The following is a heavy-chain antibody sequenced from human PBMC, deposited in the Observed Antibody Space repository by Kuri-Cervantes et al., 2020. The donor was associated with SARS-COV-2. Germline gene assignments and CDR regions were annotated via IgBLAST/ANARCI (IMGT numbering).Heavy chain of an antibody. CDR3: ARAPSGSPTEF. V-gene: IGHV3-30*04. J-gene: IGHJ4*02. CDR1: GFTFSSYA. CDR2: ISYDGSNK. D-gene: IGHD1-26*01. Sequence: GGSLRLSCAASGFTFSSYAMHWVRQAPGKGLEWVAVISYDGSNKYYADSVKGRFTISRDNAKNTLYLQMNSLRVEDTAVYFCARAPSGSPTEFWGQGTLVTVSS.